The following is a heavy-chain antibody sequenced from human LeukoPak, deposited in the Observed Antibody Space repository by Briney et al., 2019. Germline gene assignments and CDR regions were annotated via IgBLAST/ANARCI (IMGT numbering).Heavy chain of an antibody. CDR3: ARGGGLDV. D-gene: IGHD3-16*01. CDR2: INHNGNVN. V-gene: IGHV3-7*03. Sequence: GGSLRLSCAPSGFTLSSNWMNWAGQAPGRGLEWVASINHNGNVNYYVDSVKGRFTISRDNAKNSLYLQMSNLRAEDTAVYFCARGGGLDVWGQGATVTVSS. J-gene: IGHJ6*02. CDR1: GFTLSSNW.